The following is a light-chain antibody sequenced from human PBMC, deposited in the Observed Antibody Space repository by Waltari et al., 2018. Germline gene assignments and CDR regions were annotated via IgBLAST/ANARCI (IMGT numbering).Light chain of an antibody. Sequence: DIQMTQSPSSLSASVGDRVTITCRASQSISSYLNWYQQKPGKPPKLLIYCASSFRGGAPSRFSGSRSGTDFTLTISSLQPEDFASYYCQQTYSSPLTFGPGTKLDIK. CDR3: QQTYSSPLT. J-gene: IGKJ3*01. CDR1: QSISSY. V-gene: IGKV1-39*01. CDR2: CAS.